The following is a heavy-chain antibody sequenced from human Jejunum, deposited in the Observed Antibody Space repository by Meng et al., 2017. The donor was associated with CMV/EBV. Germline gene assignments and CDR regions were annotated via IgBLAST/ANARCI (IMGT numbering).Heavy chain of an antibody. V-gene: IGHV3-30*02. CDR3: AKLQGLYSGTYYGHSFDF. Sequence: VMHLVRQAPGKGLEWVAFTRYDGTEEYYADSVKGRFTISRDSSENTLYLQMNSLRAEDTAMYYCAKLQGLYSGTYYGHSFDFWGQGTLVTVSS. D-gene: IGHD1-26*01. CDR2: TRYDGTEE. CDR1: V. J-gene: IGHJ4*02.